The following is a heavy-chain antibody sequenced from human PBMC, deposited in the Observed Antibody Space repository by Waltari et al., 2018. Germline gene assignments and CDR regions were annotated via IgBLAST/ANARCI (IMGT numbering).Heavy chain of an antibody. CDR3: ARAPDGGAVDY. CDR2: IYHSGRT. Sequence: QVQLQESGPGLVKPSETLSLTCAVSGYSISSGYYWGWIRQPPGKGLEWIGIIYHSGRTYYNPSLQSRVTISVDTSKNRFSLKLSSVTAADTAVYYCARAPDGGAVDYWGQGTLVTVSS. J-gene: IGHJ4*02. CDR1: GYSISSGYY. V-gene: IGHV4-38-2*01. D-gene: IGHD3-16*01.